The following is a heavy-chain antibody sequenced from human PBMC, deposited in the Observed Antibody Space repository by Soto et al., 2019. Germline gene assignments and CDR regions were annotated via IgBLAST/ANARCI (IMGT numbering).Heavy chain of an antibody. J-gene: IGHJ6*02. Sequence: GASVKVSCKASGYTFTGYYMHWVRQAPGQGLEWMGWINPNSGGTNYAQKFQGWVTMTRDTSISTAYMELSRLRSDDTAVYYCARDLGAAGKRPLDYYYYGMDVWGQGTTVTVSS. V-gene: IGHV1-2*04. D-gene: IGHD6-13*01. CDR1: GYTFTGYY. CDR2: INPNSGGT. CDR3: ARDLGAAGKRPLDYYYYGMDV.